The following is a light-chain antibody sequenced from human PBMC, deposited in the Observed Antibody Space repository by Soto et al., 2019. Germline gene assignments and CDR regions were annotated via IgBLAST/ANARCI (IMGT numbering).Light chain of an antibody. Sequence: QSVLTQPPSVSGAPGQRVTISCTGSSSNIGAGYDVHWYQQRPGTAPKLLIFGNINRPSGVPDRFSGSKSGNTASLTISGLQAEDEADYYCSSHGGSNPFYVFGSGTKVTV. V-gene: IGLV1-40*01. CDR1: SSNIGAGYD. CDR3: SSHGGSNPFYV. J-gene: IGLJ1*01. CDR2: GNI.